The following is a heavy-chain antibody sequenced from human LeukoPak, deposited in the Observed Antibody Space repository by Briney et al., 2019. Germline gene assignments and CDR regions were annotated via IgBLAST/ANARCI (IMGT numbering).Heavy chain of an antibody. Sequence: SVKVSCKTSGGTFTSYAITWVRQAPGQGLEWMGKIIPISGTTNYAQKFQGRVTLTADESTSTAYMELSSLRSEDTALYYCARKLRLGGNWFDPWGQGTLVTVSS. CDR1: GGTFTSYA. J-gene: IGHJ5*02. CDR3: ARKLRLGGNWFDP. V-gene: IGHV1-69*13. D-gene: IGHD1-26*01. CDR2: IIPISGTT.